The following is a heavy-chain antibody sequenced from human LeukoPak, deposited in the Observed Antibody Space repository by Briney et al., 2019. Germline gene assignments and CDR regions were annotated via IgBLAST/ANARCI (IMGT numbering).Heavy chain of an antibody. V-gene: IGHV3-9*01. CDR1: GFTFDDYA. D-gene: IGHD3-22*01. CDR3: AKDRGRYYDSSGAFDI. Sequence: GGSLRLSCAASGFTFDDYAMHWVRQVPGKGLEWVSGISWNSASIGYADSVKGRFTISRDNAKNSLYLQMNSLRGDDTAFYYCAKDRGRYYDSSGAFDIWGQGTLVTLSS. CDR2: ISWNSASI. J-gene: IGHJ3*02.